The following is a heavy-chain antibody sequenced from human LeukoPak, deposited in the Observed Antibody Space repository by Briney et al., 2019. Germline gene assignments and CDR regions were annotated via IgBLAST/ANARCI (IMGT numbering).Heavy chain of an antibody. V-gene: IGHV3-23*01. CDR3: ARTAPAAIYWFDP. Sequence: PGGSLRLSCAASGFSFSSFALTWVRQAPGKGLEWVSAISGSGGSTYYADSVKGRFTISRDNSKNTLYLQMNSLGAEDTAVYYCARTAPAAIYWFDPWGQGTLVTVSS. CDR1: GFSFSSFA. D-gene: IGHD2-2*02. CDR2: ISGSGGST. J-gene: IGHJ5*02.